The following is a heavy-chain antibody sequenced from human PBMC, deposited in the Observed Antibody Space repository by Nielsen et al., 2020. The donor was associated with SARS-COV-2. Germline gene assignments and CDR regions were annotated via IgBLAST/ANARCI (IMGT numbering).Heavy chain of an antibody. V-gene: IGHV3-74*01. D-gene: IGHD4-17*01. Sequence: GESLKISCSASGFTFSSTWMDWVRQAPGQGLVWVSRINPSGSGTAYADSVKGRFAVSRDNAGNTVVLQIHSLRVEDTAVYYCARDSDDYGSHGAFDIWGQGTMVTVSS. J-gene: IGHJ3*02. CDR2: INPSGSGT. CDR3: ARDSDDYGSHGAFDI. CDR1: GFTFSSTW.